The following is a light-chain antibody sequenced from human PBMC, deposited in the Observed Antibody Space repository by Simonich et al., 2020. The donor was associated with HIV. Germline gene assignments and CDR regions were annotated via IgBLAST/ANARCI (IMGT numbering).Light chain of an antibody. CDR2: GAS. Sequence: EIVLTQSPATLSVSPGERATLSCRVSQSIASNLAWYQQKPGQAPRLVIYGASIRATCIPARFSGSGFGTEFTLTITSMQSEDFAVYYCQQYNNWPLYFGQGTKLEIK. CDR1: QSIASN. CDR3: QQYNNWPLY. J-gene: IGKJ2*01. V-gene: IGKV3-15*01.